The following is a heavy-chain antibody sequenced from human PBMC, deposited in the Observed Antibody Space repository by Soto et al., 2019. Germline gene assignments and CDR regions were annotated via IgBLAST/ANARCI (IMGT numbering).Heavy chain of an antibody. D-gene: IGHD5-18*01. Sequence: SETLSLTCTVSGGSVSSFFWSWIRQPPGKGLEWIGYIYYGGSTNFIPSLKSRVTISVNKSKNQFSLKLTSVTAADTAVYYCARDESGYSYGYGGWFDPWGRGTLVTVSS. CDR1: GGSVSSFF. J-gene: IGHJ5*02. CDR2: IYYGGST. CDR3: ARDESGYSYGYGGWFDP. V-gene: IGHV4-59*02.